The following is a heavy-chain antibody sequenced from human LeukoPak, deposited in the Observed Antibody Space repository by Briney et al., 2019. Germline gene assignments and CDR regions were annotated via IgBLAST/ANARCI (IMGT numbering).Heavy chain of an antibody. CDR2: INHSGST. Sequence: SETLSLTCAVYGGSFSGYYWSWIRQPPGKGLEWIGEINHSGSTNCNPSLKSRVTISVDTSKNQFSLKLSSVTAADTAVYYCRGGDSYPFYYYYYMDVWGKGTTVTISS. CDR3: RGGDSYPFYYYYYMDV. J-gene: IGHJ6*03. CDR1: GGSFSGYY. D-gene: IGHD2-21*02. V-gene: IGHV4-34*01.